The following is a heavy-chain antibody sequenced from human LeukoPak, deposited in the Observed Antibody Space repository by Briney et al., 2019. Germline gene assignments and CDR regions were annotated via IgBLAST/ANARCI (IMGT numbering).Heavy chain of an antibody. CDR2: IYPGDYDT. CDR1: GYSSTSYW. Sequence: GVSLTISCTGSGYSSTSYWISWVRQMPGNGLEWRGIIYPGDYDTRYSPSFQGQVTISADKSISTAYLQWSSLKASDTAMYYCARATTGGNWFDPWGQGTLVTDSS. V-gene: IGHV5-51*01. D-gene: IGHD4-17*01. J-gene: IGHJ5*02. CDR3: ARATTGGNWFDP.